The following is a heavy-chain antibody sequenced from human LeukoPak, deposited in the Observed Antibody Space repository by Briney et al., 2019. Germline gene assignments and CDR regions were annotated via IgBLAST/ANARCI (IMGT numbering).Heavy chain of an antibody. Sequence: PSETLSLTCTVSGGSISGYYWSWIRQPPGKGLEWIGYIYYSGITNYNPSLKSRVTLSVDTSKNQLSLKLRSVTAADTAVYYCAGHHPRNTVDFWGQGTLVTVSS. V-gene: IGHV4-59*08. D-gene: IGHD2-8*02. CDR3: AGHHPRNTVDF. CDR1: GGSISGYY. CDR2: IYYSGIT. J-gene: IGHJ4*02.